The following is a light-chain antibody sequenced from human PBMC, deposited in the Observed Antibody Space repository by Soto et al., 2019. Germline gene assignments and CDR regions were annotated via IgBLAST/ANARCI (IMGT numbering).Light chain of an antibody. Sequence: EIVLTQSPATLSLSPGERATLSCRASQSVDFYLAWYQQKPGQAPRLLIYDASNRATGIPARFSGSGFGTDFTLTISSLEPEDFVVYYCQQRGNWPITFGQGTRLEI. CDR3: QQRGNWPIT. CDR1: QSVDFY. V-gene: IGKV3-11*01. CDR2: DAS. J-gene: IGKJ5*01.